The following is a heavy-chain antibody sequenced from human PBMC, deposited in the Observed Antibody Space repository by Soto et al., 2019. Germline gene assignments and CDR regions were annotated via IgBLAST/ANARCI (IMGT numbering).Heavy chain of an antibody. Sequence: SQTLSRTCAISGDSVSSNSAAWNWIRQSPSRGLEWLGRTYYRSKWYNDYAVSVKSRITINPDTSKNQFSLQLNSVTPEDTAVYYCARVLMGIAVAGTGNWFDPWGQGTLVTVSS. CDR1: GDSVSSNSAA. D-gene: IGHD6-19*01. J-gene: IGHJ5*02. CDR3: ARVLMGIAVAGTGNWFDP. CDR2: TYYRSKWYN. V-gene: IGHV6-1*01.